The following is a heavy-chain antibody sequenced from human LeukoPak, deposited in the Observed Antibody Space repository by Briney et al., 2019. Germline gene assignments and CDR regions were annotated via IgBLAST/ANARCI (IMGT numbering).Heavy chain of an antibody. J-gene: IGHJ6*02. Sequence: PGRSLRLSCAASGFTFSSYGMHWVRQAPGKGLEWVAVIWYDGSNKYYADSVKGRFTISRDNSKNTLYLQMNSLRAEDTAVYYCARDMTTPIYYYYGMDVWGQGTTVTVSS. CDR2: IWYDGSNK. CDR1: GFTFSSYG. D-gene: IGHD4-17*01. V-gene: IGHV3-33*01. CDR3: ARDMTTPIYYYYGMDV.